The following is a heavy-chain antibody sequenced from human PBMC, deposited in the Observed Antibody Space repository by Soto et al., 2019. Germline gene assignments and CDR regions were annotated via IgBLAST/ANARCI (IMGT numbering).Heavy chain of an antibody. D-gene: IGHD4-17*01. Sequence: GASVKVSCKASGGTFSSYAISWVRQAPGQGLEWMGGIIPIFGTANYAQKFQGRVTITADESTSTAYMELSSLRSEDTAVYYCARGKDHGDYLHYYYYGMDVWGQGTTVTVSS. V-gene: IGHV1-69*13. J-gene: IGHJ6*02. CDR1: GGTFSSYA. CDR2: IIPIFGTA. CDR3: ARGKDHGDYLHYYYYGMDV.